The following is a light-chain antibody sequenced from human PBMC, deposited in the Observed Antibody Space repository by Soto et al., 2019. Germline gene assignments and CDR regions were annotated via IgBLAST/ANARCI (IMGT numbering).Light chain of an antibody. CDR3: QQRSNWTPVT. CDR1: QSINRH. Sequence: ELVLTQSPATLSLSPGERATLSCMASQSINRHLAWYRQKPGQAPRLLIYDASNRATGIPARFSGSGSGTDFSVTISSLEPEDFEVYYCQQRSNWTPVTFGGGTNVEIK. J-gene: IGKJ4*01. CDR2: DAS. V-gene: IGKV3-11*01.